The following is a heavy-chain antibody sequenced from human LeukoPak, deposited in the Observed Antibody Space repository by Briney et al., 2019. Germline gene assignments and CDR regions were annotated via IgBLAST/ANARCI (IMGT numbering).Heavy chain of an antibody. CDR3: ARALTYYYDSSGLFDY. D-gene: IGHD3-22*01. J-gene: IGHJ4*02. CDR1: GGSISSSNW. V-gene: IGHV4-4*02. CDR2: IYHSGST. Sequence: PSETLSLTCAVSGGSISSSNWWSWVRQPPGKGLEWIGEIYHSGSTNYNPSLKSRVTISVDRSKNQFSLKLSSVTAADTAVYYCARALTYYYDSSGLFDYWGQGTLVTVSS.